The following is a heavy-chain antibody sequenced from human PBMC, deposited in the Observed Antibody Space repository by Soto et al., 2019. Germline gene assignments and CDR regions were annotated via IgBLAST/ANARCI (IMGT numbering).Heavy chain of an antibody. CDR3: ARDRVVVTASRGHDAFDI. CDR1: GGTFSSYA. Sequence: QVQLVQSGAEVKKPGSSVKVSCKASGGTFSSYAISWVRQAPGQGLEWMGGIIPIFGTANCAQKFQGRVTITADESTSTAYMELSSLRSEDTAVYYCARDRVVVTASRGHDAFDIWGQGTMVTVSS. CDR2: IIPIFGTA. V-gene: IGHV1-69*01. D-gene: IGHD2-21*02. J-gene: IGHJ3*02.